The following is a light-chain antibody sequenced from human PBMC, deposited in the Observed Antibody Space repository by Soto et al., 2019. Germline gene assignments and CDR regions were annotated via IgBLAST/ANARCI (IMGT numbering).Light chain of an antibody. CDR1: HDITNY. V-gene: IGKV1-33*01. J-gene: IGKJ5*01. Sequence: DIPMTQSPSALSVSVGDRVTITCQASHDITNYLNWYQQKPGKSPKLLIYDVSKLETGVPSRFSGSGSGTDFTFTISSLQPEDIATYFCQQYDDLQITFCQGTRLEIK. CDR2: DVS. CDR3: QQYDDLQIT.